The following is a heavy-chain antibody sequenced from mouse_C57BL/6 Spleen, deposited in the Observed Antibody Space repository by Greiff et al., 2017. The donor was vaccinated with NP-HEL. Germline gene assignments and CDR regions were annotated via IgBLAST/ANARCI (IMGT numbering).Heavy chain of an antibody. CDR3: ALLLNASDY. Sequence: EVQLQQSGPELVKPGASVKISCKASGYSFTDYNMNWVKQSNGKSLEWIGVINPNYGTTSYNQKFKGKATLTVDQYSSTAYMQRNIMTSEDSAVYYCALLLNASDYLGQGTSVTVSS. V-gene: IGHV1-39*01. CDR2: INPNYGTT. D-gene: IGHD2-1*01. J-gene: IGHJ4*01. CDR1: GYSFTDYN.